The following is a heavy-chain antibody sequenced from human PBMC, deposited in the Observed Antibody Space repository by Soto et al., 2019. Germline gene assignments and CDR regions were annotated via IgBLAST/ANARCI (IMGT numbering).Heavy chain of an antibody. CDR3: ARAPYYYGSGSYLSYYFDY. D-gene: IGHD3-10*01. V-gene: IGHV4-30-2*01. Sequence: TLSLTFAVSGGPISSGGYSWSWIRQPPGKGLEWIGYIYHSGSTYYNPSLKSRVTISVDRSKNQFSLKLSSVTAADTALYYCARAPYYYGSGSYLSYYFDYWGQGTLVTVSS. CDR2: IYHSGST. CDR1: GGPISSGGYS. J-gene: IGHJ4*02.